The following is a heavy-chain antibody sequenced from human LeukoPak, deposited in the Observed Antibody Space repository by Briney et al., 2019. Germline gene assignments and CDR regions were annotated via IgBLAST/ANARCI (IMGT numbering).Heavy chain of an antibody. V-gene: IGHV4-39*01. CDR2: VYYTGNA. CDR1: GDSIGNHIYY. J-gene: IGHJ3*02. Sequence: PSETLSLTCAVSGDSIGNHIYYWAWIRQTPGKGLEWIGAVYYTGNAYYNPSLKSRVTISVDTSDNRFSLHLSSVNAANTAIYYCARLRALSGHRGAFDIRGQGTLVTVSS. CDR3: ARLRALSGHRGAFDI. D-gene: IGHD5/OR15-5a*01.